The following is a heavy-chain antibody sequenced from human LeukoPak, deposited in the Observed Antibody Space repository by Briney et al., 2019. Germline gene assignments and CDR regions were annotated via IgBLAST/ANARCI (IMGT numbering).Heavy chain of an antibody. CDR1: GFTLSTYS. D-gene: IGHD6-13*01. Sequence: GGSLRLSCAASGFTLSTYSLNWVRQAPGKGLEWVSSISSSSLYIYYADSVKGRFTISRDNAKNSLFLQMNSLRAEDTAVYYCAKGGQLVQSGYFQHWGQGTLVTVSS. V-gene: IGHV3-21*01. J-gene: IGHJ1*01. CDR2: ISSSSLYI. CDR3: AKGGQLVQSGYFQH.